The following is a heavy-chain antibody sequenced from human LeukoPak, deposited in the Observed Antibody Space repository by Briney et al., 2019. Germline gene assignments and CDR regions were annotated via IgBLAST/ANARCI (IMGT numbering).Heavy chain of an antibody. Sequence: PGGSLRLSCAASGFTFIGSVMHWVRQASGKGLEWVGRIRSKANSYATAYAASVKGRFTISRDDSKNTAYLQMNSLKTEDTAVYYCTRRGDGSGSVWGQGTLVTVSS. V-gene: IGHV3-73*01. CDR1: GFTFIGSV. J-gene: IGHJ4*02. CDR3: TRRGDGSGSV. D-gene: IGHD3-10*01. CDR2: IRSKANSYAT.